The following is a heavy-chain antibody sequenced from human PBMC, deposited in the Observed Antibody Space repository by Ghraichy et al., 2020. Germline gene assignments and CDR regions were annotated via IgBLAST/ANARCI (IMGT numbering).Heavy chain of an antibody. V-gene: IGHV3-33*01. J-gene: IGHJ1*01. CDR3: ARGIKEQWLGSPEYFQH. D-gene: IGHD6-19*01. Sequence: GGSLRLSCAASGFTFSSYGMHWVRQAPGKGLEWVAVIWYDGSNKYYADSVKGRFTISRDNSKNTLYLQMNSLRAEDTAVYYCARGIKEQWLGSPEYFQHWGQGTLVTVSS. CDR1: GFTFSSYG. CDR2: IWYDGSNK.